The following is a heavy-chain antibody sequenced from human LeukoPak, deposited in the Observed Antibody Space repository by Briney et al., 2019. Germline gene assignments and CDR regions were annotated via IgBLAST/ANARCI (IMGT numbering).Heavy chain of an antibody. CDR1: GFTFSSYE. CDR2: ISSSGSTI. CDR3: ARVYSSGWEFDY. V-gene: IGHV3-48*03. Sequence: PGRSLRLSCAASGFTFSSYEMNWVRQAPGKGLEWVPYISSSGSTIYYADSVKGRFTISRDNAKNSLYLQMNSLRAEDTAVYYCARVYSSGWEFDYWGQGTLVTVSS. D-gene: IGHD6-19*01. J-gene: IGHJ4*02.